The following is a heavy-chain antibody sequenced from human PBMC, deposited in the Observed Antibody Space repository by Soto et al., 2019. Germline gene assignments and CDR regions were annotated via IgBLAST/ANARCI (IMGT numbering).Heavy chain of an antibody. V-gene: IGHV3-21*01. CDR2: ISSSSSYI. J-gene: IGHJ4*02. Sequence: EVQLVESGGGLVKPGGSLRLSCAASGFTFSSYSMNWVRQAPGKGLEWVSSISSSSSYIYYADSVKGRFTISRDNAKNSLYLQMNSLRADDTAVYYCARCHARRFGRDYLASGAVYYWGQGTLVTVSS. D-gene: IGHD3-10*01. CDR1: GFTFSSYS. CDR3: ARCHARRFGRDYLASGAVYY.